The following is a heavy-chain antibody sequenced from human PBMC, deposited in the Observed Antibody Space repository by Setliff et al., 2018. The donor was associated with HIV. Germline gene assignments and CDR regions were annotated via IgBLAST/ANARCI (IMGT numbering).Heavy chain of an antibody. CDR1: GYSFTSYW. J-gene: IGHJ6*02. CDR3: ARRGPGTTMEYYYYGMDV. D-gene: IGHD5-18*01. Sequence: PGESLKISCKGSGYSFTSYWISWVRQMPGKGLEWMGRIDPSDSYTNYSPSFQGHVTISADKSISTAYLQWSSLKASDTAMHYCARRGPGTTMEYYYYGMDVWGQGTTVTVSS. V-gene: IGHV5-10-1*01. CDR2: IDPSDSYT.